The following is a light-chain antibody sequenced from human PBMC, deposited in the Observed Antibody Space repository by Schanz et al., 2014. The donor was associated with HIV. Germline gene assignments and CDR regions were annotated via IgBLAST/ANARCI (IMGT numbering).Light chain of an antibody. CDR3: QQYYSTPPT. Sequence: DIVVIQSPDSLAVSLGERATINCKSSQSLLYNSNNKNSLAWYQQRPGQPPKLLLYWASTREFGVPDRFSGSGSGTDFTLTISSLQAEDVAVYYCQQYYSTPPTFGGGTKVEIK. V-gene: IGKV4-1*01. CDR1: QSLLYNSNNKNS. J-gene: IGKJ4*01. CDR2: WAS.